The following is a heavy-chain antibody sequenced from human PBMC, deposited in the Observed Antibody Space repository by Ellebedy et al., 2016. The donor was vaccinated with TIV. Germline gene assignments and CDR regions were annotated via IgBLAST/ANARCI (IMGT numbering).Heavy chain of an antibody. CDR1: GGTFSSYA. D-gene: IGHD1-7*01. J-gene: IGHJ6*02. V-gene: IGHV1-69*04. CDR2: IIPILGIA. CDR3: ARTIRRAKNWNYGYYYGMDV. Sequence: AASVKVFCKASGGTFSSYAISWVRQAPGQGLEWLGRIIPILGIANYAQKFQGRVTITADKSTSTAYMELISLRSEDRAVYYCARTIRRAKNWNYGYYYGMDVWGQGTTVTVSS.